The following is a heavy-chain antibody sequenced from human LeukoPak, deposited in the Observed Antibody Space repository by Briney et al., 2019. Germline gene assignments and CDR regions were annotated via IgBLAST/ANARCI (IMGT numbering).Heavy chain of an antibody. CDR1: GFTFSSYA. Sequence: GGSLRLSCAASGFTFSSYAMSWVRQAPGKGLEWVSGINGRGGTTYYADSVKGRFTISRDNAKNTLYLQMNSLRAEDTAVYYCACRSYLSNWGQGTLVTVSS. V-gene: IGHV3-23*01. CDR2: INGRGGTT. J-gene: IGHJ4*02. CDR3: ACRSYLSN. D-gene: IGHD3-10*01.